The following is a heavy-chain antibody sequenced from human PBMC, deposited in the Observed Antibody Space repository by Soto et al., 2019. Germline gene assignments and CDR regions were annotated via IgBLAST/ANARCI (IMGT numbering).Heavy chain of an antibody. J-gene: IGHJ4*02. D-gene: IGHD1-1*01. V-gene: IGHV4-30-4*01. Sequence: QVQLQESGPGLVKPSQTLSLTCTVSGGSISSSDSHWSWIRQPPGAGLEWIGYISYTGDTSYRPSLKSRLTISLDRSKNHFSLNLNSVTAADSAVYFCARDRTGTSEYDYWGQGTLVTVSS. CDR1: GGSISSSDSH. CDR3: ARDRTGTSEYDY. CDR2: ISYTGDT.